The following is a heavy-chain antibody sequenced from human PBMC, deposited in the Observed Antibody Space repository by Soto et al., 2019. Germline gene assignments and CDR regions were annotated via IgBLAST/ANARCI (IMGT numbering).Heavy chain of an antibody. CDR3: ARRLSGAQNGYNTYCFHGLDV. Sequence: PVESKKISSKGSGYSFAGYSINWVGQAPGTGLEWMPGIDPTDSYTNYSPSFQGRITLSADTSISTVYLQWSSLGASDTATYYSARRLSGAQNGYNTYCFHGLDVWGQGTTVTVSS. CDR2: IDPTDSYT. J-gene: IGHJ6*02. V-gene: IGHV5-10-1*01. D-gene: IGHD5-12*01. CDR1: GYSFAGYS.